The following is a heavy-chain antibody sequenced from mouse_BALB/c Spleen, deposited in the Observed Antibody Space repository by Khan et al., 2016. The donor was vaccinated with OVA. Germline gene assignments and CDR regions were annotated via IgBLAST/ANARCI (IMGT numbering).Heavy chain of an antibody. CDR1: GFSLTKYG. V-gene: IGHV2-9*02. D-gene: IGHD1-2*01. CDR3: AREPPMYYYGYRAMDY. J-gene: IGHJ4*01. CDR2: IWAGGNT. Sequence: QVQLQQSGPGLVAPSQSLSITCTVSGFSLTKYGVHWVRQPPGKGLEWLGVIWAGGNTNYNSTLMSRLSISKDSSKSQVFLKMNSLQADDTAMYYCAREPPMYYYGYRAMDYWGQGTSVTVSS.